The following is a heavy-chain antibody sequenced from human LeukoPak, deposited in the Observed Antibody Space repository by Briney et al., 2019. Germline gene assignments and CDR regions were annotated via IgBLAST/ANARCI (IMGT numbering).Heavy chain of an antibody. J-gene: IGHJ6*03. CDR3: ARVGYPPRKSSYYYYMDV. D-gene: IGHD6-25*01. CDR1: RFTVSSNY. Sequence: GGSLRLSCAASRFTVSSNYMTWVRQAPGQGLEWISMLYTGGNTHYAASEKGRFAISRDNSQNTLYLQMNSVRAEDTAIYYCARVGYPPRKSSYYYYMDVWGIGTTVTVSS. CDR2: LYTGGNT. V-gene: IGHV3-53*01.